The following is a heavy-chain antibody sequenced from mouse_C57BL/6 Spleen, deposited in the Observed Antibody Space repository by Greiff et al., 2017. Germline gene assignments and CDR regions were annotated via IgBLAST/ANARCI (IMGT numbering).Heavy chain of an antibody. Sequence: VKLMESGPGLVQPSQSLSITCTVSGFSLTSYGVHWVRQSPGKGLEWLGVIWRGGSTDYNAAFMSRPRLTKDNSRSQVFFKMNSLQADDTAISYCAKINGSSPFAYWGQGTLVTVSA. D-gene: IGHD1-1*01. CDR1: GFSLTSYG. CDR3: AKINGSSPFAY. V-gene: IGHV2-5*01. CDR2: IWRGGST. J-gene: IGHJ3*01.